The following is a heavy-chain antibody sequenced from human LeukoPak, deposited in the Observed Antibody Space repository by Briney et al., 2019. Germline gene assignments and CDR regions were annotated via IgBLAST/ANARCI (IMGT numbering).Heavy chain of an antibody. V-gene: IGHV4-34*01. D-gene: IGHD3-22*01. CDR3: AREAPGGYSH. CDR2: INHSGST. Sequence: SETLSLTCAVYGGSFSGYYWSWIRQPPGKGLEWIGEINHSGSTNYSPSLKSRVTISVDTSKNQFSLKLSSVTAADTAVYYCAREAPGGYSHWGQGTLVTVSS. CDR1: GGSFSGYY. J-gene: IGHJ4*02.